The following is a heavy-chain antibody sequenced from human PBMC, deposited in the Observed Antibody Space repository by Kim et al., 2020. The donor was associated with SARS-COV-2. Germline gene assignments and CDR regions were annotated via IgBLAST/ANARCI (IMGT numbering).Heavy chain of an antibody. J-gene: IGHJ6*02. V-gene: IGHV4-34*01. Sequence: RVTISVDTSKNQFSLKLSSVTAADTAVYYCARGYYGSGRWGVYYYYGMDVWGQGTTVTVSS. CDR3: ARGYYGSGRWGVYYYYGMDV. D-gene: IGHD3-10*01.